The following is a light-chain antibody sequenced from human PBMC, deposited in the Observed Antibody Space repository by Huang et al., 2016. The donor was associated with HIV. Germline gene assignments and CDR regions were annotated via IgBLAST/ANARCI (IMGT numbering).Light chain of an antibody. V-gene: IGKV1-6*01. J-gene: IGKJ2*01. CDR3: LQDYLYPST. CDR2: AAF. CDR1: QDIRND. Sequence: AIQMTQSPSSLSASVGARVTITCRASQDIRNDLGWYQQRPGTAPKLLIYAAFNLQNGVPSRFSGSGSGTEFTLTISDLRPEDFATYYCLQDYLYPSTFGRGTELEL.